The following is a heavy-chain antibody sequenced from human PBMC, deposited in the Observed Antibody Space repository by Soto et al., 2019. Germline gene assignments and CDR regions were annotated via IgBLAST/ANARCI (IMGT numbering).Heavy chain of an antibody. D-gene: IGHD3-22*01. Sequence: EVQLLESGGGLVQPGGSLRLSCAASGFTFSSYAMSWVRQAPGKGLGWVSAISGSGGSTYYADSVKGRFTIARDNSKNTLYLQRNSRRAEDTAVYYWAKDDRGYKYYFDYWGQGTLVTVSS. CDR2: ISGSGGST. J-gene: IGHJ4*02. V-gene: IGHV3-23*01. CDR1: GFTFSSYA. CDR3: AKDDRGYKYYFDY.